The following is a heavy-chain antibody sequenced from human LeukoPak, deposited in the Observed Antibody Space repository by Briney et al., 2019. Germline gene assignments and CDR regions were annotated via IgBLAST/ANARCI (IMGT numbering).Heavy chain of an antibody. J-gene: IGHJ4*02. V-gene: IGHV4-59*01. Sequence: SETLSLTCTVSGGSISSYYWSWIRQPPGKGLEWIGYIYYSGSTNYNPSLKSRVTISVDTSKNQFSLKLSSVTAADTAVYYCARARSGSLLDHWGQGTLVSVSS. CDR3: ARARSGSLLDH. CDR2: IYYSGST. D-gene: IGHD1-26*01. CDR1: GGSISSYY.